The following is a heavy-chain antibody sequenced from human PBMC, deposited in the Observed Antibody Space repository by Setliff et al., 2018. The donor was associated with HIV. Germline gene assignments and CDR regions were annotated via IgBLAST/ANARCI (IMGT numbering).Heavy chain of an antibody. D-gene: IGHD4-17*01. CDR1: GGSFSGYF. J-gene: IGHJ3*01. CDR2: IHHSGST. Sequence: LSLTCAVYGGSFSGYFWTWIRQPPGEGLEWIGEIHHSGSTNYNPSLKSRVTISVDTSKNQFSLRLSSVTAADTAVYYCARGRAVIAVWGQGTMVTVSS. CDR3: ARGRAVIAV. V-gene: IGHV4-34*01.